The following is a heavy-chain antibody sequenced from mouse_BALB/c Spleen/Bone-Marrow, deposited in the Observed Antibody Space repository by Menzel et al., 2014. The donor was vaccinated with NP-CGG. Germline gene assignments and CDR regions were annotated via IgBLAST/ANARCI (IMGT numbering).Heavy chain of an antibody. J-gene: IGHJ2*01. CDR1: GYTLTSYW. CDR2: IYPSDSYT. CDR3: TRSGGYYFDY. Sequence: VQLQQSGAELVRPGASVKLSCKASGYTLTSYWINWMRQRPGQGLEWIGNIYPSDSYTNYNQKFKDKATLTVDKSSSTAYMQLSSPTSEDSAVYYCTRSGGYYFDYWGQGTTLTVSS. V-gene: IGHV1-69*02.